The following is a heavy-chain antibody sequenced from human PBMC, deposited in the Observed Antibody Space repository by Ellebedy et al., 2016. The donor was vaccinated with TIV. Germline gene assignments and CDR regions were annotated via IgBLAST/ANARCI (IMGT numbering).Heavy chain of an antibody. CDR2: IDPSDSYT. CDR1: GYSFTSYW. V-gene: IGHV5-10-1*01. D-gene: IGHD2-21*02. J-gene: IGHJ5*02. Sequence: GESLKISXKGSGYSFTSYWISWVRQMPGKGLEWMGRIDPSDSYTNYSPSFQGHVTISADKSISTAYLQWSSLKASDTAMYYCARHMHIVVVTASRFDPWGQGTLVTVSS. CDR3: ARHMHIVVVTASRFDP.